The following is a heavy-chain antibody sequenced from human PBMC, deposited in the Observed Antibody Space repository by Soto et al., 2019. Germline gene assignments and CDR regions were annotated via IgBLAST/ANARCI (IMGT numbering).Heavy chain of an antibody. CDR1: GFTFSSYG. J-gene: IGHJ5*02. Sequence: PGGSLRLSCAASGFTFSSYGMHWVRQAPGKGLEWVAVIWYDGSNKYYADSVKGRFTISRDNSKNTLYLQMNSLRAEDTAVYYCARDHDYSNPGWFDPWGQGTLVTVSS. D-gene: IGHD4-4*01. CDR2: IWYDGSNK. CDR3: ARDHDYSNPGWFDP. V-gene: IGHV3-33*01.